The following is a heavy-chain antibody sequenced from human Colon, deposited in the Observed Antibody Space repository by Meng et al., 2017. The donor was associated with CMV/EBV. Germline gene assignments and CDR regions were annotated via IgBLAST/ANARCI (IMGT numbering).Heavy chain of an antibody. CDR1: GYTFATYD. CDR2: MNPKSGKT. J-gene: IGHJ4*02. D-gene: IGHD3-3*02. Sequence: ASVKVSSKASGYTFATYDINWVRQAPGQGLEWMGWMNPKSGKTGYAQRFQGRVAMTSNISVNTAYMELSNLRSEDTAVFYCTRGPFRYWGQGTLVTVSS. V-gene: IGHV1-8*02. CDR3: TRGPFRY.